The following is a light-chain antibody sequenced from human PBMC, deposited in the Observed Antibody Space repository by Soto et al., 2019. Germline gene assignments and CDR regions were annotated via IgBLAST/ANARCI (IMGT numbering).Light chain of an antibody. CDR2: DAS. CDR1: QDIGNY. Sequence: DIQMTQSPSSLSASVGDRVTVTCRASQDIGNYLCWYQQRLGKAPKLLIYDASYLEAGVPSRSSGSGSGTDFTFTISSLQPEDFATYYCQQHDSLPLTFGGGTKVDIK. CDR3: QQHDSLPLT. J-gene: IGKJ4*01. V-gene: IGKV1-33*01.